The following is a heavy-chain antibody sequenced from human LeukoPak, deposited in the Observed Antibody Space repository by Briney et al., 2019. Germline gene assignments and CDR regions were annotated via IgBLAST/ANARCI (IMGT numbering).Heavy chain of an antibody. CDR3: AKGSNDYGDSSRGQVDY. V-gene: IGHV3-30*18. CDR2: ISYDGSNK. Sequence: GGSLRLSCAASGFTFSSYGMHWVRQAPGKGLEWVAVISYDGSNKYYADSVKGRFTISRDNSKNTLYLQMSSLRAEDTAVYYCAKGSNDYGDSSRGQVDYWGQGTLVTVSS. CDR1: GFTFSSYG. J-gene: IGHJ4*02. D-gene: IGHD4-17*01.